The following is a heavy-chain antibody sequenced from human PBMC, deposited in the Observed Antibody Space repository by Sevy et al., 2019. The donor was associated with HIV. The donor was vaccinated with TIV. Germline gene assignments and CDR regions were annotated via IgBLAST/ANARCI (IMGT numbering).Heavy chain of an antibody. CDR1: GYTFTSYG. Sequence: ASVKVSCKASGYTFTSYGISWVRQAPGQGLEWMGWISAYNGNTNYAQKLQGRVTMTTDTSTSTAYMELRSLRSDDTALYYCARVYYWLRLYYFDYWGQGTLVTVSS. CDR3: ARVYYWLRLYYFDY. D-gene: IGHD5-12*01. V-gene: IGHV1-18*01. CDR2: ISAYNGNT. J-gene: IGHJ4*02.